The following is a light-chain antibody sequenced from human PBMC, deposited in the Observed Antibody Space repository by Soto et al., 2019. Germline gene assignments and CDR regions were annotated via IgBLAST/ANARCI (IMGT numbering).Light chain of an antibody. Sequence: DIQMTQSPPSLSASVGDRVTITCRASQDVSNDLGWFQQKPGKAPKRLIFGASNLESGVPSRFSGTGSGTEFILTISSLQPDDFATYYCQQYNSYPWTFGQGTKVEIK. J-gene: IGKJ1*01. V-gene: IGKV1-17*01. CDR3: QQYNSYPWT. CDR2: GAS. CDR1: QDVSND.